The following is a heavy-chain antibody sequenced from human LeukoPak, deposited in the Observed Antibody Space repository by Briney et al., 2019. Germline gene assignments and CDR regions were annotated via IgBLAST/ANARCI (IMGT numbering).Heavy chain of an antibody. V-gene: IGHV3-23*01. CDR3: AKSNPPYYYDSSGYPDY. D-gene: IGHD3-22*01. CDR1: GFTFSSYA. J-gene: IGHJ4*02. Sequence: PGGSLRLSCAASGFTFSSYAMSWVRQAPGKGLERVSAISGSGGSTYYADSVKGRFTISRDNSKNTLYLQMNSLRAEDTAVYYCAKSNPPYYYDSSGYPDYWGQGTLVTVSS. CDR2: ISGSGGST.